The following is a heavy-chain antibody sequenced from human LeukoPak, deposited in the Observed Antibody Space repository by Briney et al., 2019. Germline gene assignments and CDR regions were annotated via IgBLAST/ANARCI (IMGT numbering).Heavy chain of an antibody. CDR3: VRVNDYGDRNLYYFGY. Sequence: GGSLRLSCSASGFIFSNYGMYWVRQAPGKGLEFVSAISSDGDHTFYADSVNGRFTISRDSSKNTLYLQTSSLRGEDTAVYYCVRVNDYGDRNLYYFGYWGQGTLVTVSS. D-gene: IGHD4-17*01. CDR2: ISSDGDHT. CDR1: GFIFSNYG. V-gene: IGHV3-64D*06. J-gene: IGHJ4*02.